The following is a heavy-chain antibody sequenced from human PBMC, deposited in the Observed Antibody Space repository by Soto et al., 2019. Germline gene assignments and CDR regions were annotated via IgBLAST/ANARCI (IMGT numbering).Heavy chain of an antibody. J-gene: IGHJ6*02. CDR1: GGTFSSYT. D-gene: IGHD3-16*01. Sequence: QVQLVQSGAEVKKPGSSVKVSCKASGGTFSSYTISWVRQAPGQGLEWMGRIIPILGIANYAQKFQGRVTITEDKSTRTAYLELSSLGAEDTAVYYCARGGAPHMDVWGQGTTVTVSS. CDR3: ARGGAPHMDV. CDR2: IIPILGIA. V-gene: IGHV1-69*02.